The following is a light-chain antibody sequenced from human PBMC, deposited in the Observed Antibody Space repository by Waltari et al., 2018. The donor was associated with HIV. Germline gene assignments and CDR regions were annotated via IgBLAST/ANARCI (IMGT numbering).Light chain of an antibody. CDR2: WAS. V-gene: IGKV4-1*01. J-gene: IGKJ2*01. CDR1: QGILFNSNNKNY. CDR3: QQYYTTPYS. Sequence: DIVMTQSPDSLTVSLGERATINCTSSQGILFNSNNKNYLAWYQQRPGQYPRLLIYWASTRGSGVPVRFSGAGSGTNFSLTISNLQPEDVAVYYCQQYYTTPYSFGQGSRLEI.